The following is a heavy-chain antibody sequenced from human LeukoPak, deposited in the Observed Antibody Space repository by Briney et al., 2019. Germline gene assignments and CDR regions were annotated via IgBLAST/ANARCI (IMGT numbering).Heavy chain of an antibody. CDR1: GFTFSDSY. D-gene: IGHD1-26*01. Sequence: PGGSLRLSCAASGFTFSDSYMTWIRQAPGKGLEWVGRTGNKANSYTTEYAASVEGRFTISRDDSKNSLYLQMNSLKTEDTAVYYCGERGSGYWGQGTLVTVSS. V-gene: IGHV3-72*01. CDR2: TGNKANSYTT. J-gene: IGHJ4*02. CDR3: GERGSGY.